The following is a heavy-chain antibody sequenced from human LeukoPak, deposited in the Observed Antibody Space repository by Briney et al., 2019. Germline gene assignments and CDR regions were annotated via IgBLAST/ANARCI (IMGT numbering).Heavy chain of an antibody. V-gene: IGHV3-48*03. D-gene: IGHD3-10*01. J-gene: IGHJ6*03. CDR3: ARIAAMLRGAYSFYYMEV. Sequence: PGGSLRLSCAASGFTSSSYEMNWVRQAPGKGPEWVSYISSSGITTYYADSVKGRFTISRDNAKNSLYLQMNSLRAEDTAVFFCARIAAMLRGAYSFYYMEVWGRGTTVTISS. CDR2: ISSSGITT. CDR1: GFTSSSYE.